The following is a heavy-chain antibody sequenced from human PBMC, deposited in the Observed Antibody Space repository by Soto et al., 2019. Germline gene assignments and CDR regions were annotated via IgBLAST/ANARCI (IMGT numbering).Heavy chain of an antibody. CDR3: TRGLFGPDV. V-gene: IGHV3-74*01. D-gene: IGHD3-10*02. CDR2: IDNDVTDS. CDR1: GFTLSVRS. Sequence: EVQLVESGGGLVQPGGSLSLSCAASGFTLSVRSMHWVRQAPGKGLAWFSGIDNDVTDSTYADSVKGRFTSSRDNATNMLYLQRTSLRVEDTAVYYCTRGLFGPDVWGKGTTVTVSP. J-gene: IGHJ6*04.